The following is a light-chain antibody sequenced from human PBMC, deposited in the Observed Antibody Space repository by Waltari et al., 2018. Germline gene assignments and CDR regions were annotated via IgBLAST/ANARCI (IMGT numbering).Light chain of an antibody. CDR3: QSYDSSLSGSRV. Sequence: QSVLTQPPSVSGAPGQRVTISCTGSSSNIGAGYDVHWYQQLPGTAPQLLLYGNSNRPSGVPDRFSGSKSGTSASLAITGLQAEDEADYYCQSYDSSLSGSRVFGGGTKLTVL. CDR1: SSNIGAGYD. CDR2: GNS. J-gene: IGLJ3*02. V-gene: IGLV1-40*01.